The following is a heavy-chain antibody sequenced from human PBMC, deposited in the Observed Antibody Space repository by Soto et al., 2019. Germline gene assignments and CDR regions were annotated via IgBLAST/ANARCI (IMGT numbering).Heavy chain of an antibody. V-gene: IGHV3-30*04. D-gene: IGHD2-15*01. Sequence: GGSLRLSCAASGFTLSSHVMYWVRRSPGMRLEWVAILSNEGSDPYYADSVRGRLTVSRDNSRNTLDLQMNSLRVDDTAIYYCARAIATGSLGRGYLDRWGQGTLVTVSS. J-gene: IGHJ4*02. CDR3: ARAIATGSLGRGYLDR. CDR2: LSNEGSDP. CDR1: GFTLSSHV.